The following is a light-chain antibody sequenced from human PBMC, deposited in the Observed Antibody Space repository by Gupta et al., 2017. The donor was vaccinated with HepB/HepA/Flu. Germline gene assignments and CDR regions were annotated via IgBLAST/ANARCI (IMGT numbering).Light chain of an antibody. V-gene: IGLV1-47*02. CDR2: SNN. CDR3: AAWDDSLSGYV. J-gene: IGLJ1*01. CDR1: SSNIGSNY. Sequence: QSVLTQPPQASGTPGQRVTISCSGSSSNIGSNYVYWYQQFPGTAPKLLIYSNNQRPSGVPDRFSGSKSGTSASLAISGLRSDDEADYYCAAWDDSLSGYVFGNGTNVTVL.